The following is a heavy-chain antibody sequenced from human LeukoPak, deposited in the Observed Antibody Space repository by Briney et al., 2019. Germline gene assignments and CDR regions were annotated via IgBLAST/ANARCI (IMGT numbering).Heavy chain of an antibody. CDR1: GGSISSYY. CDR3: ARDRTMVRGVILAWFDP. V-gene: IGHV4-4*07. Sequence: SETLSLTCTVSGGSISSYYWSWIRQPAGKGLEWIGRIYTSGSTNYNPSLKSRVTMSVDTSKNQFSLKLSSVTAADTAVYYCARDRTMVRGVILAWFDPWGQGTLVTVSS. CDR2: IYTSGST. J-gene: IGHJ5*02. D-gene: IGHD3-10*01.